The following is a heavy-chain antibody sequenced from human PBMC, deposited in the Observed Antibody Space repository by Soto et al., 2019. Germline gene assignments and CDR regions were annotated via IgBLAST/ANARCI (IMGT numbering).Heavy chain of an antibody. D-gene: IGHD6-6*01. CDR3: ARRPLAARPRWFDP. J-gene: IGHJ5*02. CDR1: GYTFTSYV. Sequence: ASVKVSCKASGYTFTSYVISWVRQAPGQGLEWMGWISAYNGNTNYAQKLQGRVTMTTDTSTSIAYMELRSLRSDDTAVYYCARRPLAARPRWFDPWRQGTLVTVSS. CDR2: ISAYNGNT. V-gene: IGHV1-18*01.